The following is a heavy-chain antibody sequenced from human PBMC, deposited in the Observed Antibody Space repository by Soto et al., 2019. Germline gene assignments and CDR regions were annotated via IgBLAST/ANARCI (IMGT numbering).Heavy chain of an antibody. V-gene: IGHV3-21*01. Sequence: GSRRLRCSSYGFTFISYSMKWFREAPGNGLAWVSSISSSSSYRYYAYSVKVRFAISRDNAKNSLYLQMNSLRAEDTAVYYCARDLGGYYRHFDYWGQGTLVTVSS. D-gene: IGHD3-22*01. CDR1: GFTFISYS. CDR3: ARDLGGYYRHFDY. CDR2: ISSSSSYR. J-gene: IGHJ4*02.